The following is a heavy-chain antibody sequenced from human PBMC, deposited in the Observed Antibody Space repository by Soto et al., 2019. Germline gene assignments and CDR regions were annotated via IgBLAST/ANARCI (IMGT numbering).Heavy chain of an antibody. D-gene: IGHD4-17*01. J-gene: IGHJ4*02. CDR1: GGSISSSIYY. CDR2: IYYSGST. Sequence: PSETLSLTCTVSGGSISSSIYYWGWIRQPPAKGLEWIGSIYYSGSTYYNPSLKSRVTISVDTSKNQFSLKLSSVTAADTAVYYCARQRVDYGDKNYYFAYRGQGTLVTVSS. CDR3: ARQRVDYGDKNYYFAY. V-gene: IGHV4-39*01.